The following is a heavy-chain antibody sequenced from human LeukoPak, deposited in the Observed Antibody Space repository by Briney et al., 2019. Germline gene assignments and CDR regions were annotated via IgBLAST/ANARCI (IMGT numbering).Heavy chain of an antibody. J-gene: IGHJ4*02. D-gene: IGHD1-26*01. V-gene: IGHV4-38-2*02. CDR3: ARDLGGSYPHRHAS. CDR2: IYHSGST. CDR1: GYSISSGYY. Sequence: SETLSLTCTVSGYSISSGYYWGWIRQPPGKGLEWIGSIYHSGSTYYNPSLKSRVTISVDTSKNQFSLKLSSVTAADTAVYYCARDLGGSYPHRHASWGQGTLVTVSS.